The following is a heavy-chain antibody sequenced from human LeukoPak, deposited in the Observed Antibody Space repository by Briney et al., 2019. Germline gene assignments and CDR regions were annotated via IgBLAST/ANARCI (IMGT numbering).Heavy chain of an antibody. CDR3: ARFVDTAVGEYFQH. CDR1: GYTFTGHY. J-gene: IGHJ1*01. D-gene: IGHD5-18*01. Sequence: GASVKVSCKTSGYTFTGHYMHWVRQAPGQGLEWMGRIIPIIGLAHYTQKFQGRVTITADKSTNTAYMELSSLRSEDTAVYYCARFVDTAVGEYFQHWGQGTVVTVSS. CDR2: IIPIIGLA. V-gene: IGHV1-69*02.